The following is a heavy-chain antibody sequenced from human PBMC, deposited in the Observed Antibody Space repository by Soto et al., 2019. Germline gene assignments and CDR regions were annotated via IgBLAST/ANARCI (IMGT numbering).Heavy chain of an antibody. V-gene: IGHV3-23*01. Sequence: PGGSLRLSCAASGFTFSSYAMSWVRQAPGKGLEWVSAISGSGGSTYYADSVKGRLTISRDNSKNTLYLQMNSLRAEDTAVYYCAKPHYSYCSGGSCYPGYWGQGTLVTVSS. J-gene: IGHJ4*02. D-gene: IGHD2-15*01. CDR3: AKPHYSYCSGGSCYPGY. CDR1: GFTFSSYA. CDR2: ISGSGGST.